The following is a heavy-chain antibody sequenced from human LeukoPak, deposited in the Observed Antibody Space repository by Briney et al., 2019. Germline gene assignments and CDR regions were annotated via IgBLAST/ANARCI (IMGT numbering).Heavy chain of an antibody. D-gene: IGHD6-19*01. CDR3: ARVEGIAVAAWFDP. Sequence: ASVKVSCKASGGTFSSYAISWVRQAPGQGLEWMGGIIPIFGTANYAQKFQGRVTITADESTSTAYMELSSLRSEDTAVYYCARVEGIAVAAWFDPWGQGTLVTVSS. CDR2: IIPIFGTA. J-gene: IGHJ5*02. V-gene: IGHV1-69*13. CDR1: GGTFSSYA.